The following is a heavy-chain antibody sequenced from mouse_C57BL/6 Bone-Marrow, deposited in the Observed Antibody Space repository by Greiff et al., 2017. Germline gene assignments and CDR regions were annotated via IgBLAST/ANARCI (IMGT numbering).Heavy chain of an antibody. Sequence: EVQLVESGAELVRPGASVKLSCTASGFNIKDDYMHWVKQRPEQGLEWIGWIDPENGDTEYALKFQGKATITAETSSNTAYLQLSSLTSEDTAVYYCTSYDYDEGAWFAYWGQGTLVTVSA. CDR1: GFNIKDDY. CDR2: IDPENGDT. J-gene: IGHJ3*01. CDR3: TSYDYDEGAWFAY. V-gene: IGHV14-4*01. D-gene: IGHD2-4*01.